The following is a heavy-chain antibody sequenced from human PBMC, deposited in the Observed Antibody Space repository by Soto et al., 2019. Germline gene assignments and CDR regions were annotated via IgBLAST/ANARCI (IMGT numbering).Heavy chain of an antibody. Sequence: GGSLRLSCAASGFTFSNYAMTWVRQGPGKGLEWVANIKQDGSEKYYVDSVKGRFTISRDNAKNSLYLQMNSLRAEDTAVYYCAGDSTGTTSLPYYYYYYGMDVWGQGTTVTVSS. J-gene: IGHJ6*02. CDR1: GFTFSNYA. D-gene: IGHD1-1*01. V-gene: IGHV3-7*03. CDR3: AGDSTGTTSLPYYYYYYGMDV. CDR2: IKQDGSEK.